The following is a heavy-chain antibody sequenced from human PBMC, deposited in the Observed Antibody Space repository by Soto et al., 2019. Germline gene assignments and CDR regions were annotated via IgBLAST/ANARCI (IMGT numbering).Heavy chain of an antibody. CDR1: SASISSSSYT. V-gene: IGHV4-39*01. CDR3: ARLHGYCISCSCHGHYAMEG. CDR2: IYYSGTT. J-gene: IGHJ6*02. Sequence: QLQLQESGPGLVKPSETLSLTCTVSSASISSSSYTWGWIRQPPGKGLEWIGSIYYSGTTYYNPSLRSRVTVSVDTSKNQFSLKVSSVNAADMAVYYCARLHGYCISCSCHGHYAMEGWGQGTTVTVSS. D-gene: IGHD2-2*01.